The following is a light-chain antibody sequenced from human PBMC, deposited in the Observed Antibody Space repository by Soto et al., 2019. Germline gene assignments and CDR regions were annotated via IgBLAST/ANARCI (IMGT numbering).Light chain of an antibody. V-gene: IGLV2-14*01. CDR2: DVN. CDR1: SSDVGAYNY. Sequence: QSVLTQPASVSGSPGQSITISCTGTSSDVGAYNYVSWYQQYPGKAPKLMIFDVNKRPSGVSDRFSGSKSGNTASLTISGLQAEDEADYYCSSYTTITSRVFGTGTKVTVL. J-gene: IGLJ1*01. CDR3: SSYTTITSRV.